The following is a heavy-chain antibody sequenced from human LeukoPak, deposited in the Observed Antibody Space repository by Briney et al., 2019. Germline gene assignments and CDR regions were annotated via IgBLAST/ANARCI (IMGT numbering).Heavy chain of an antibody. V-gene: IGHV3-9*01. CDR2: ISWNSGSI. CDR1: GFTFDDYA. Sequence: GRSLRLSCAASGFTFDDYAMHWVWQAPGKGLEWVSGISWNSGSIGYADSVKGRFTISRDNAKNSLYLQMNSLRAEDTALYYCAKGPSFGEHYYYYYGMDVWGQGTTVTVSS. D-gene: IGHD5-18*01. CDR3: AKGPSFGEHYYYYYGMDV. J-gene: IGHJ6*02.